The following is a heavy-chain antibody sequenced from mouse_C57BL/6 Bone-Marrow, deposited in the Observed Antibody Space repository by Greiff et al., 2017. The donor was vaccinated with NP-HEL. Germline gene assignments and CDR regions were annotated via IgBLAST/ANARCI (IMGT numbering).Heavy chain of an antibody. CDR2: INYDGSST. J-gene: IGHJ1*03. D-gene: IGHD2-1*01. V-gene: IGHV5-16*01. Sequence: EVQRVESEGGLVQPGSSMKLSCTASGFTFSDYYMAWVRQVPEKGLEWVANINYDGSSTYYLDSLKSRFIISRDNAKNILYLQMSSLKSEDTATYYCARVDGNYFYWYFDVWGTGTTVTVSS. CDR1: GFTFSDYY. CDR3: ARVDGNYFYWYFDV.